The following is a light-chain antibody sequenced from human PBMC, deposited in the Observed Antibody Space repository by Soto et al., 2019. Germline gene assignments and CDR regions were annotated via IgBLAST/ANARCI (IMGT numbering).Light chain of an antibody. J-gene: IGKJ5*01. V-gene: IGKV2-28*01. CDR1: QSLLHSSGYNY. Sequence: EIVLTQSPLSLPVTPGEPASISCRSSQSLLHSSGYNYVDWYLQKPGQSPQLLIYLVSNRASGVPDRLSGSGSGTDFTLKISRVEAEDVGLYYCMQALQTPLTFGQGTRLEI. CDR2: LVS. CDR3: MQALQTPLT.